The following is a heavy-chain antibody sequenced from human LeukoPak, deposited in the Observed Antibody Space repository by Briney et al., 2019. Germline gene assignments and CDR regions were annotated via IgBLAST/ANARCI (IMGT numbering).Heavy chain of an antibody. J-gene: IGHJ5*02. Sequence: SVKVSCKASGGTFSSYAISWVRQAPGQGLEWMGGIIPIFGTANYAQKFQGRVTITTDESTSTAYMELSSLRSEDTAVYYCARAPVVPAAPIGSWFDPWGQGTLVTVSS. D-gene: IGHD2-2*01. CDR3: ARAPVVPAAPIGSWFDP. CDR1: GGTFSSYA. CDR2: IIPIFGTA. V-gene: IGHV1-69*05.